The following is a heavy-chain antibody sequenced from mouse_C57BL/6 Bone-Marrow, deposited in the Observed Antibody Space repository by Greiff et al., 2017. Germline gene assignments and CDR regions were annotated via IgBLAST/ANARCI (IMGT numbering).Heavy chain of an antibody. CDR1: GYTFTSYW. CDR3: ARYGYYPFDV. CDR2: IDPSDSET. J-gene: IGHJ1*03. D-gene: IGHD2-3*01. V-gene: IGHV1-52*01. Sequence: QVQLQQPGAELVRPGSSVKLSCKASGYTFTSYWMHWVKQRPIQGLEWIGNIDPSDSETHYNQKFKDKATLTVDKSSSTAYMQLSSLTSEDSAVFYGARYGYYPFDVGGTGTTVTVSA.